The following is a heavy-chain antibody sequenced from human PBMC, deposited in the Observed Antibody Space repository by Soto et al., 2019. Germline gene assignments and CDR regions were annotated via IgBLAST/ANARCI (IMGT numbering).Heavy chain of an antibody. CDR1: GVSVNSLYSY. Sequence: QLQLQESGPRLVKPSETLSLTCTVSGVSVNSLYSYWGWIRQPPGKGLEWIGSIYYTGKTYYNESLKSRVTISVDTSKNEFSLKLTSVTAADTAVYYCARPQGSTSMYLWFDPWGQGTLVTVSS. V-gene: IGHV4-39*01. J-gene: IGHJ5*02. D-gene: IGHD2-2*01. CDR2: IYYTGKT. CDR3: ARPQGSTSMYLWFDP.